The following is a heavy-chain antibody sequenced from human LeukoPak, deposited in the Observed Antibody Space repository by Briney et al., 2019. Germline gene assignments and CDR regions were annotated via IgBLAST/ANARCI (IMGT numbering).Heavy chain of an antibody. Sequence: PSETLSLTCTVSGGSISSYYWSWIRQPPGKGLEWIGYIYYSGSTYYNPSLKSRVTISVDTSKNQFSLKLSSVTAADTAVYYCAKSQDSSGYYPGGYWGQGTLVTVSS. CDR3: AKSQDSSGYYPGGY. V-gene: IGHV4-59*01. CDR2: IYYSGST. CDR1: GGSISSYY. J-gene: IGHJ4*02. D-gene: IGHD3-22*01.